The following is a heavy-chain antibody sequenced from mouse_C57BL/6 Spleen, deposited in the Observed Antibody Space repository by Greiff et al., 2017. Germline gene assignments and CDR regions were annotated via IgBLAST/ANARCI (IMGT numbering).Heavy chain of an antibody. CDR1: GYAFSSYW. Sequence: QVQLQQSGAELVKPGASVKISCKASGYAFSSYWMNWVKQRPGKGLEWIGQIYPGDGDTNYNGKFKGKATLTADKASSTAYMQLSSLTSEDSAVYFCARSPDGYPYYFDYWGQGTTLTVSS. J-gene: IGHJ2*01. CDR2: IYPGDGDT. D-gene: IGHD2-3*01. V-gene: IGHV1-80*01. CDR3: ARSPDGYPYYFDY.